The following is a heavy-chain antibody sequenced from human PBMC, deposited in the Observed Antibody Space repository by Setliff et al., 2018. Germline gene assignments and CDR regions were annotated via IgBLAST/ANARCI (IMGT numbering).Heavy chain of an antibody. V-gene: IGHV4-61*02. Sequence: SETLSLTCTVSGVSFGSGTYYWSWIRQPAGKGLEWIGLIQSTGNTNYNPSLQSRVTISIDTSKNQFSLKMSSVTAADTAMYYCAGTPALGTSRLSPFDYWGQGTLVTVSS. D-gene: IGHD2-8*01. J-gene: IGHJ4*02. CDR1: GVSFGSGTYY. CDR3: AGTPALGTSRLSPFDY. CDR2: IQSTGNT.